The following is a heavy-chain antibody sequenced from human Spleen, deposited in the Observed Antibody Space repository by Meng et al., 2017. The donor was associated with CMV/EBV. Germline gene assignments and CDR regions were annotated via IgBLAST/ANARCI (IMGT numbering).Heavy chain of an antibody. V-gene: IGHV3-30*19. CDR3: ARDEISKDY. CDR2: IWYDGSNK. CDR1: GFTFSSYG. D-gene: IGHD4-11*01. J-gene: IGHJ4*02. Sequence: RLSFAASGFTFSSYGMHWVRQAPGKGLEWVAVIWYDGSNKYYADSVKGRFTISRDNSKNTLYLQMNSLRAEDTAVYYCARDEISKDYWGQGTLVTSPQ.